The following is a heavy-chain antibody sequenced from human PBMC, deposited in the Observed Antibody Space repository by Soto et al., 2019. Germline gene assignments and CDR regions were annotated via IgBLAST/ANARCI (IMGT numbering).Heavy chain of an antibody. CDR1: GGSITSSSYY. Sequence: QLQLQESGPGLVKPSETLSLTCTVSGGSITSSSYYWGWIRQPPGKGLEWIGNIYYSGSAYYNPSLKSRVTISVDTSKNQFSLKLSSVTAADTAVYYCVRQGSRAFDIWGQGTMVTVSS. D-gene: IGHD2-15*01. V-gene: IGHV4-39*01. CDR2: IYYSGSA. CDR3: VRQGSRAFDI. J-gene: IGHJ3*02.